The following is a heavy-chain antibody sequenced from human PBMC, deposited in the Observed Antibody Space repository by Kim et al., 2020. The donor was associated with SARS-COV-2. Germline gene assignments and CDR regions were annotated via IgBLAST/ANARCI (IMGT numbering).Heavy chain of an antibody. CDR2: ISGSGGST. CDR1: GFTFSSYA. J-gene: IGHJ4*01. V-gene: IGHV3-23*01. CDR3: TRSGRIVAITTGDDF. Sequence: GGSLRLSCEASGFTFSSYAMTWVRQAPGKGLEWVSGISGSGGSTYYADSVKGRFTISRDNSKNTLYLRMYSLGAEDTAVYYCTRSGRIVAITTGDDFWGHGTLVTVTS. D-gene: IGHD3-22*01.